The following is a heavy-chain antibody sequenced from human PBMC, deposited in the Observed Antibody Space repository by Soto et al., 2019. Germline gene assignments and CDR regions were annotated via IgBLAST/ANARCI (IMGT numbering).Heavy chain of an antibody. CDR3: ARGGGTILAPLP. D-gene: IGHD3-3*01. CDR1: GYTFTGYF. CDR2: INPDSGAT. J-gene: IGHJ5*02. V-gene: IGHV1-2*02. Sequence: ASVKVSCKASGYTFTGYFMHWLRQAPGQGLEWMGWINPDSGATKYAHKFQGGVTLNRDTSIRTAYMELSGLRSGDTAVYYCARGGGTILAPLPWGQGTLVTVSS.